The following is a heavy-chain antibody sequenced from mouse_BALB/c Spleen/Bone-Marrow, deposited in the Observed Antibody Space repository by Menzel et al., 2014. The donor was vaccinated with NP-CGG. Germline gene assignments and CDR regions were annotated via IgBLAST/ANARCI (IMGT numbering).Heavy chain of an antibody. D-gene: IGHD2-14*01. V-gene: IGHV1-39*01. J-gene: IGHJ1*01. CDR1: GNSFTANN. CDR3: ARSRYDGTYWYFDV. CDR2: IDLYYGGT. Sequence: VQLQQSGPELEKPGASVKISCKASGNSFTANNMNWVKQSNGKSLEWIGNIDLYYGGTSYNQKFKGKATLTVDKSSSTAYMQLKGLTSEDSAVYHCARSRYDGTYWYFDVWGAGTTVTVSS.